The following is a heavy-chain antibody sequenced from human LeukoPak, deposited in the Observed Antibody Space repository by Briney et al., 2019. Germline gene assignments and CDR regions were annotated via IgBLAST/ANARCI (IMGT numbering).Heavy chain of an antibody. Sequence: ASVKVSCKASGYTFTSYGISWVRQAPGQGLEWMGWISAYNGNTNYAQKLQGRVTMTTDTSTSTAYMELRSLRSDDTAAYYCARDTIVVVVAATPVYYGMDVWGQGTTVTVSS. CDR2: ISAYNGNT. J-gene: IGHJ6*02. CDR3: ARDTIVVVVAATPVYYGMDV. D-gene: IGHD2-15*01. V-gene: IGHV1-18*01. CDR1: GYTFTSYG.